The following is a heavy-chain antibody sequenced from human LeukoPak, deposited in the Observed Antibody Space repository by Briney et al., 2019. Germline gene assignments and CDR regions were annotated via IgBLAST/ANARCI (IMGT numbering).Heavy chain of an antibody. CDR1: GGSISGYY. D-gene: IGHD2-21*02. V-gene: IGHV4-34*01. Sequence: PSETLSLTCAVYGGSISGYYWIWMRQPPGKGLEWIGEINHSGSTNYNPSLKSRVTISVDTSKNQFSLKLSSVTAADTAVYYCARSGGDTPRGYWGQGTLVTVSS. J-gene: IGHJ4*02. CDR3: ARSGGDTPRGY. CDR2: INHSGST.